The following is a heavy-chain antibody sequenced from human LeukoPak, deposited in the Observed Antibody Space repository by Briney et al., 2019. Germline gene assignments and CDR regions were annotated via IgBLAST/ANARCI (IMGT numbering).Heavy chain of an antibody. CDR1: GFTVSSNY. CDR2: IYSGGST. CDR3: AREASIVVRCSDY. Sequence: GGSLRLSCAASGFTVSSNYMSWVRQAPGKGLEWVSVIYSGGSTYYTESVRGRFTISRDNSKNTLYLQMNSLRAEDTAVYYCAREASIVVRCSDYWGQGTLVTVSS. J-gene: IGHJ4*02. D-gene: IGHD6-6*01. V-gene: IGHV3-53*01.